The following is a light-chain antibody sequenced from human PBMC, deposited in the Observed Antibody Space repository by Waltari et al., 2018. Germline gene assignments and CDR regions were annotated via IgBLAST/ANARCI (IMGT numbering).Light chain of an antibody. CDR3: QQYDNYWT. Sequence: DIQMTQSPSPLSASVGDRVTITCRASQRITNWLAWYQQKPGKAHKLLIYRASNLESGVPSRFSGSGSGTEFTLTISSLQPDDFATYYCQQYDNYWTFGQGTKVEIK. J-gene: IGKJ1*01. CDR2: RAS. CDR1: QRITNW. V-gene: IGKV1-5*03.